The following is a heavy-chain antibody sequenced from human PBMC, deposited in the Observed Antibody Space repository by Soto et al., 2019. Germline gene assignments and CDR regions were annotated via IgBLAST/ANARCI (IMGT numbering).Heavy chain of an antibody. CDR2: IYWDDDK. V-gene: IGHV2-5*02. J-gene: IGHJ6*02. CDR1: GFSVSTSGVG. CDR3: AHKGGRGAGMDV. D-gene: IGHD2-15*01. Sequence: QITLKESGPTLVKPTQTLTLTCTFSGFSVSTSGVGVAWIRQPPGKALEWLALIYWDDDKRYSPFLQTRVTITKDTSTNQVVLTMTNMDHVDPATYYCAHKGGRGAGMDVWGQGTTVTVSS.